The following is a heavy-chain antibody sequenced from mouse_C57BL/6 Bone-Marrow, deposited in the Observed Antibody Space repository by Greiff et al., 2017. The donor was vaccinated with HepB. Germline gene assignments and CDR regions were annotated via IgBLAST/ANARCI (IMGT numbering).Heavy chain of an antibody. J-gene: IGHJ2*01. V-gene: IGHV3-6*01. Sequence: DVKLVESGPGLVKPSQSLSLTCSVTGYSITSGYYWNWIRQFPGNKLEWMGYISYDGSNNYNPSLKNRISITRDTSKNQFFLKLNSVTTEDTATYYCARSQIPDSSGFDYWGQGTTLTVSS. CDR2: ISYDGSN. D-gene: IGHD3-2*02. CDR1: GYSITSGYY. CDR3: ARSQIPDSSGFDY.